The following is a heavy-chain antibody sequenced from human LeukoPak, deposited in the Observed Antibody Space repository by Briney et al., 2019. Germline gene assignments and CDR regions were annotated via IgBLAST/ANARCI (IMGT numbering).Heavy chain of an antibody. J-gene: IGHJ4*02. Sequence: GGSLTLSCAVSGFTFSSYCKSWVRNAPGKGMEWVATIKYDGSDKYYVDSVRDRFTISRDNAKNSLYLQMNSLRAEDTAVYYCAREYRKLLWFGELLSPFDYWGQGTLVTVSS. CDR1: GFTFSSYC. CDR3: AREYRKLLWFGELLSPFDY. D-gene: IGHD3-10*01. CDR2: IKYDGSDK. V-gene: IGHV3-7*01.